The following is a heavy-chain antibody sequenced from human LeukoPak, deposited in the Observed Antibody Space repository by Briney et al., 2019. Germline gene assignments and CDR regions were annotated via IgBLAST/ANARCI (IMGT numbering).Heavy chain of an antibody. CDR1: GGSISSYY. V-gene: IGHV4-59*08. Sequence: ETSETLSLTCTVSGGSISSYYWSWVRQPPGKTREWIGYIYNSGNTIYNPSLKSRVTISVDTSKNQFSLRLTSVTAEDTAVYYCASDHFVVVPAAIGDWFDPWGQGTLVTVSS. D-gene: IGHD2-2*01. CDR3: ASDHFVVVPAAIGDWFDP. J-gene: IGHJ5*02. CDR2: IYNSGNT.